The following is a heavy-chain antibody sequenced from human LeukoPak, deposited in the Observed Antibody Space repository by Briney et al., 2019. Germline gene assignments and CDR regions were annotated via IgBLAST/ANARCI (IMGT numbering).Heavy chain of an antibody. CDR2: INHSGST. Sequence: SETLSLTCAVYGGSFSGYYWSWIRQPPGKGMEWIGEINHSGSTNYNPSLKSRVTISVDTSKNQFSLKLSSVTAADTAVYYCARGWGYCSSNSCRNFDYWGQGTLVTVSS. CDR3: ARGWGYCSSNSCRNFDY. V-gene: IGHV4-34*01. D-gene: IGHD2-2*01. J-gene: IGHJ4*02. CDR1: GGSFSGYY.